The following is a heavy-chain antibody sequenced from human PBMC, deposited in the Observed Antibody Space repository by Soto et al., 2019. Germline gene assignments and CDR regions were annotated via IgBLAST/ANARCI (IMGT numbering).Heavy chain of an antibody. CDR1: GFTFSSYA. Sequence: EVQLLESGGGLVQPGGSLRLSCAASGFTFSSYAMSWVRQAPGKGLEWVSAISGSGGSTYYADSVKGRFTISRDNSKNTLYLQMNSLRAEDTAVYYCAKSHYRMVRGVISYFDYWGQGTLVTVSS. CDR2: ISGSGGST. V-gene: IGHV3-23*01. D-gene: IGHD3-10*01. CDR3: AKSHYRMVRGVISYFDY. J-gene: IGHJ4*02.